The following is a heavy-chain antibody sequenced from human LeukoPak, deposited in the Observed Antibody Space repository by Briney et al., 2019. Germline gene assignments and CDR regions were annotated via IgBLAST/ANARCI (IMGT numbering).Heavy chain of an antibody. J-gene: IGHJ4*02. CDR2: INHSGST. D-gene: IGHD1-26*01. Sequence: SETLSLTCAVYGGSFSGYYWSWIRQPPGKGLEWIGEINHSGSTNYNPSLKSRVTISVDTSKNQFSLKLSSVTAADTAVYYCARVPYSRAYYFDYWGQGTLVTVSS. CDR1: GGSFSGYY. CDR3: ARVPYSRAYYFDY. V-gene: IGHV4-34*01.